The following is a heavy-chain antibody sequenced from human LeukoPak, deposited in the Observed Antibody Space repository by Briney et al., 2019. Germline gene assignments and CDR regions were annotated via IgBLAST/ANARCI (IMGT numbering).Heavy chain of an antibody. CDR3: AGGDSSGWYGWLDP. CDR2: IYYSGST. D-gene: IGHD6-19*01. V-gene: IGHV4-39*07. Sequence: SETLSLTCTVSGGSISSYYWGWIRQPPGKGLEWIGSIYYSGSTYYNPSLKSRVTISVDTSKNQFSLKLSSVTAADTAVYYCAGGDSSGWYGWLDPWGQGTLVTVSS. J-gene: IGHJ5*02. CDR1: GGSISSYY.